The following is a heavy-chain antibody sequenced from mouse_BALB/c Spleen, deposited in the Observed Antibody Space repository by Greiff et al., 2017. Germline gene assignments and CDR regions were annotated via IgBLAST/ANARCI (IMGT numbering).Heavy chain of an antibody. CDR2: ISSGSSTI. V-gene: IGHV5-17*02. D-gene: IGHD1-1*01. CDR1: GFTFSSFG. CDR3: ARDYYGSSYGDAMDY. J-gene: IGHJ4*01. Sequence: EVKLVESGGGLVQPGGSRKLSCAASGFTFSSFGMHWVRQAPEKGLEWVAYISSGSSTIYYADTVKGRFTISRDNPKNTLFLQMTSLRSEETAMYNCARDYYGSSYGDAMDYWGEGTSVTVSS.